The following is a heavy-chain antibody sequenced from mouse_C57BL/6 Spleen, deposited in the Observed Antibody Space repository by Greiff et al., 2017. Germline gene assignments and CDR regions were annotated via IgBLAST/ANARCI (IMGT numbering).Heavy chain of an antibody. CDR2: INPNNGGT. D-gene: IGHD4-1*01. CDR1: GYTFTDYN. Sequence: EVQLQQSGPELVKPGASVKMSCKASGYTFTDYNMHWVKQSHGKSLEWIGYINPNNGGTSYNQKFKGKATLTVNKSSSTAYMELRSLTSEDSAVYYCARPNWDEAWFAYWGQGTLVTVSA. V-gene: IGHV1-22*01. J-gene: IGHJ3*01. CDR3: ARPNWDEAWFAY.